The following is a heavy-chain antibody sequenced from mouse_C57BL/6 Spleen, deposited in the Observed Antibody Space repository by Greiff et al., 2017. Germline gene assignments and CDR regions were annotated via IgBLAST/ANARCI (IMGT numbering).Heavy chain of an antibody. CDR2: IRSKSNNYAT. CDR1: GFSFNTYA. J-gene: IGHJ3*01. Sequence: EVKLMESGGGLVQPKGSLKLSCAASGFSFNTYAMNWVRQAPGKGLEWVARIRSKSNNYATYYADSVKDRFTISRDDSESMLYLQMNNLKTEDTAMYYCTYYDYDVFAYWGQGTLVTVSA. D-gene: IGHD2-4*01. CDR3: TYYDYDVFAY. V-gene: IGHV10-1*01.